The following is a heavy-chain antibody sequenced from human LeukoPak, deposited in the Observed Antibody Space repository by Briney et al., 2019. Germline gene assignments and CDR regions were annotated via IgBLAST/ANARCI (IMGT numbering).Heavy chain of an antibody. Sequence: ASVKVSCKASGYTFTGYYMHWVRQAPGQGLEWMGRINPNSGGTNYAQKFQGRVTMTRDTSISTAYMELSRLRSDDTAVYYCARGYVYGDFHSDYWGQGTLVTVSS. CDR2: INPNSGGT. V-gene: IGHV1-2*06. J-gene: IGHJ4*02. D-gene: IGHD4-17*01. CDR3: ARGYVYGDFHSDY. CDR1: GYTFTGYY.